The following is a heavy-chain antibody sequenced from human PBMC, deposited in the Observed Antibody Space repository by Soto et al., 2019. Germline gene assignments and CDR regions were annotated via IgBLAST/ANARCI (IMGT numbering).Heavy chain of an antibody. D-gene: IGHD6-6*01. J-gene: IGHJ6*02. Sequence: SVKVSCKASGGTFSSYAISWVRQAPGQGLEWMGGIIPIFGTANYAQKFQGRVTITADESTSTAYMELSSLRSEDTAVYYCARVGRSIAARLKAYYYYGMDVWGQGTMVTVSS. CDR1: GGTFSSYA. V-gene: IGHV1-69*13. CDR3: ARVGRSIAARLKAYYYYGMDV. CDR2: IIPIFGTA.